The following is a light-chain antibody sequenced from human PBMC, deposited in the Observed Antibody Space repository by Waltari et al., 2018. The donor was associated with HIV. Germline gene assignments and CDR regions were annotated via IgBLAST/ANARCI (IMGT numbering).Light chain of an antibody. CDR2: GAS. V-gene: IGKV3-15*01. CDR3: QQYNNWPPNT. J-gene: IGKJ2*01. CDR1: QTVSTK. Sequence: VMTQSPATLSVSPGERVTLSCRASQTVSTKLAWYQQKPGQAPRLLIYGASTSAPGRPARFSGSGSGTEFTLTISNLQSEDSAVYYCQQYNNWPPNTFGQGTKLEIK.